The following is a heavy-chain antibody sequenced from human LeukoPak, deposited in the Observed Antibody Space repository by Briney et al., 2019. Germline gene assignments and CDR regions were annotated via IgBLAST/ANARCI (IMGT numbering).Heavy chain of an antibody. Sequence: GGSLRLSRAASGFTFSHYWMHWVRQAPGKGLVWVSCIESDGGRTDYADSLKGRFTISRDNAKNTLYLEMNSLRAEDTAVYYCARVGHCSSTACFIDYWGQGTLVTVSS. CDR1: GFTFSHYW. CDR3: ARVGHCSSTACFIDY. V-gene: IGHV3-74*01. D-gene: IGHD2-2*01. CDR2: IESDGGRT. J-gene: IGHJ4*02.